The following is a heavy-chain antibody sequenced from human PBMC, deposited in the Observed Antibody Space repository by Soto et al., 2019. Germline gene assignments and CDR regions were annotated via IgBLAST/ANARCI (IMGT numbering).Heavy chain of an antibody. CDR1: DSLSGSVYS. CDR2: GYRTGRE. V-gene: IGHV4-30-2*01. Sequence: QVQLQESGSRLVKPAETLSLTCAGDSLSGSVYSWSWIRQPPGQGLEWVAFGYRTGREFYNPSFKSRVSLSVDRYKKEVSLTLTSVTAADTAVYFCARSPYFETIDNGGSPLYFFDLWGQGIMVTVSS. CDR3: ARSPYFETIDNGGSPLYFFDL. J-gene: IGHJ4*02. D-gene: IGHD4-17*01.